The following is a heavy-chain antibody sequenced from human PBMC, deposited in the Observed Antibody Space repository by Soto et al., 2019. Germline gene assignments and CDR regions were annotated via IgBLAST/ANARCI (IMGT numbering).Heavy chain of an antibody. V-gene: IGHV3-48*03. CDR3: ARVLYSSGWYRSSLVVGLDP. D-gene: IGHD6-19*01. CDR2: ISSSGSTI. J-gene: IGHJ5*02. Sequence: GGSLRLSCAASGFTFSSYEMNWVRQAPGKGLEWVSYISSSGSTIYYADSVKGRFTISRDNAKNSLYLQMNSLRAEDTAVYYCARVLYSSGWYRSSLVVGLDPWGQGTLVTVSS. CDR1: GFTFSSYE.